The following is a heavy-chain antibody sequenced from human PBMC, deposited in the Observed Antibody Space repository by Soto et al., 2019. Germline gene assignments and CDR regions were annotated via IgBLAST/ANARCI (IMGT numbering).Heavy chain of an antibody. CDR2: INHSGST. Sequence: PAETLSLTCAVYVGSFSGYYWSWIRQPPGKGLEWIGEINHSGSTNYNPSLKSRVTISVDTSKNQFSLKLSSVTGADTAVYYCATAMVRGVVLGYGMDVWGQGTTVTVS. CDR1: VGSFSGYY. J-gene: IGHJ6*02. CDR3: ATAMVRGVVLGYGMDV. V-gene: IGHV4-34*01. D-gene: IGHD3-10*01.